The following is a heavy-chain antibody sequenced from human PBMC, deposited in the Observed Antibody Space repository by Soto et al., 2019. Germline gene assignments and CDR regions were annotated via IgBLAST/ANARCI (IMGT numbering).Heavy chain of an antibody. V-gene: IGHV4-38-2*01. D-gene: IGHD1-26*01. CDR1: GYSISNGSY. Sequence: SQTLCLTCGVFGYSISNGSYWRWIRQTPGKGLEWIGSISHSGSTYYNPSLKSRLTISVHTSKNLFSLQLNSMTAADTAVYYCARVVVGTTRLGFDYWGQGALVTVSS. CDR2: ISHSGST. CDR3: ARVVVGTTRLGFDY. J-gene: IGHJ4*02.